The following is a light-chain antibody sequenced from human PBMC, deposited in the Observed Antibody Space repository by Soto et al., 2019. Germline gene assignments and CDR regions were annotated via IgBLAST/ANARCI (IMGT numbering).Light chain of an antibody. CDR1: QSISSY. V-gene: IGKV1-39*01. Sequence: DIQMTQSPSSLSASVGDRVTITCRASQSISSYLNWYQQKPGKAPKLLIYAASSLQSGVPSRFCGSGSGTDFTLTISSLQPEDFATYYCQQSYGTPLSFGQGTRLEIK. J-gene: IGKJ5*01. CDR3: QQSYGTPLS. CDR2: AAS.